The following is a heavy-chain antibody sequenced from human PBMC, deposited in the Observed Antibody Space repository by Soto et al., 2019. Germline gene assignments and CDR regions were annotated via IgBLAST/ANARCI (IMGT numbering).Heavy chain of an antibody. CDR1: GFTFSSYA. J-gene: IGHJ4*02. V-gene: IGHV3-23*01. Sequence: GSLRLSCAASGFTFSSYAMSWVRQAPGKGLEWVSAVSGGGGNSYYADSVKGRFTISRDNSKNTLYLQMNSLRAEDTAVYYCAKDSGGWLVPGGYYFDYWGQGTLVTVSS. CDR3: AKDSGGWLVPGGYYFDY. D-gene: IGHD6-19*01. CDR2: VSGGGGNS.